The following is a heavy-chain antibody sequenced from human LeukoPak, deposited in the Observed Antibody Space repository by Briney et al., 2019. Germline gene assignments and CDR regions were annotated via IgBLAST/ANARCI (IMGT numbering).Heavy chain of an antibody. J-gene: IGHJ4*02. V-gene: IGHV1-46*01. CDR1: GYTFTAYY. CDR2: IYPRDGST. CDR3: ARDQEGFDY. Sequence: ASVKVSCKTSGYTFTAYYIHWVRQAPGQGLEWMGMIYPRDGSTSYAQKFQGRVTVTRDTSTSTVHMELSGLRSEDTAVYYCARDQEGFDYWGQGTLVTVSS.